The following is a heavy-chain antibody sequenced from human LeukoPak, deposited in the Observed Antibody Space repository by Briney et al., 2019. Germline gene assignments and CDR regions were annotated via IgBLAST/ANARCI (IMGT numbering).Heavy chain of an antibody. CDR1: AGSISSYY. CDR2: IYYSGST. CDR3: ARDRVSSGYYYGYYGMDV. D-gene: IGHD3-22*01. J-gene: IGHJ6*02. Sequence: SETLSLTCTVSAGSISSYYWSLIRQPPGKGLEWIGYIYYSGSTNYNPSLKSRVTISVDTSKNQFSLKLSSVTAADTAVYYCARDRVSSGYYYGYYGMDVWGQGTTVTVSS. V-gene: IGHV4-59*12.